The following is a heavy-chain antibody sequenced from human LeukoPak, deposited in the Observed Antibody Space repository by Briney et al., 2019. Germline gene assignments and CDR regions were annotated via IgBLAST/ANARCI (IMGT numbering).Heavy chain of an antibody. CDR3: ARVSQRGTTAFDI. CDR1: GGSFSGYY. Sequence: SETLSLTCAVYGGSFSGYYWSWIRQPPGRGLEWIGEINHSGSTNYNPSLKSRVTISVDTSKNQFSLKLSSVTAADTAVYYCARVSQRGTTAFDIWGQGTMVTVSS. D-gene: IGHD2/OR15-2a*01. CDR2: INHSGST. V-gene: IGHV4-34*01. J-gene: IGHJ3*02.